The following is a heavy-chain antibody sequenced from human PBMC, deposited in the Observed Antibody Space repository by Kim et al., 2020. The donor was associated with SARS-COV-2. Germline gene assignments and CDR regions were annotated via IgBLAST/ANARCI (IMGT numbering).Heavy chain of an antibody. CDR3: ARARTPKVLLLWFGELPPGEAFDI. Sequence: SETLSLTCTVSGGSISSGGYYWSWIRQHPGKGLEWIGYIYYSGSTYYNPSLKSRVTISVDTSKNQFSLKLSSVTAADTAVYYCARARTPKVLLLWFGELPPGEAFDIWGQGTMVTVSS. J-gene: IGHJ3*02. CDR2: IYYSGST. D-gene: IGHD3-10*01. CDR1: GGSISSGGYY. V-gene: IGHV4-31*03.